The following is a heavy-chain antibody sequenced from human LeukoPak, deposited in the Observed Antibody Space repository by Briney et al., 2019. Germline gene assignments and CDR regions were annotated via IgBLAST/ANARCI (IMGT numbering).Heavy chain of an antibody. CDR3: ARREDTAMVHFDY. V-gene: IGHV1-8*01. J-gene: IGHJ4*02. CDR2: MNPNSGNT. Sequence: ASVKVSCKASGYTFTSYDINWVRQATGQGLEWMGWMNPNSGNTGYAQKFQGRVTMTRNTSISTAYMELSSLRSEDTAVYCCARREDTAMVHFDYWGQGTLVTVSS. D-gene: IGHD5-18*01. CDR1: GYTFTSYD.